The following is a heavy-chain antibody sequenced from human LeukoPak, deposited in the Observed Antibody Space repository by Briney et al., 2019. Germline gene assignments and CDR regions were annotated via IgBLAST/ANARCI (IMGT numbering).Heavy chain of an antibody. CDR2: IYYSGST. Sequence: SETLSLTCTVSGGSISSYYWSWIRQPPGKGLEWIWYIYYSGSTNYNPSLKSRVTISVDTSKNQFSLKLSSVTAADTAVYYCARDTNYYGSGSYYIGNWFDPWGQGTLVTVSS. V-gene: IGHV4-59*01. D-gene: IGHD3-10*01. J-gene: IGHJ5*02. CDR3: ARDTNYYGSGSYYIGNWFDP. CDR1: GGSISSYY.